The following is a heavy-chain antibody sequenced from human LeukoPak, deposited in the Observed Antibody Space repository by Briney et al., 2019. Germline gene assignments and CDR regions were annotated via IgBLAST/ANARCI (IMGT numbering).Heavy chain of an antibody. V-gene: IGHV5-51*01. CDR2: IYPGDSDT. D-gene: IGHD1-26*01. J-gene: IGHJ6*02. CDR3: ARQRTRTWSNYYGMDV. CDR1: GYSFTSYW. Sequence: GESLKISCKGSGYSFTSYWIGWVRQMPGKGLEWMGIIYPGDSDTRYSPSFQGQVTISADKSISTAYLQWSSLKASDTAMYYCARQRTRTWSNYYGMDVWGRGTTVTVSS.